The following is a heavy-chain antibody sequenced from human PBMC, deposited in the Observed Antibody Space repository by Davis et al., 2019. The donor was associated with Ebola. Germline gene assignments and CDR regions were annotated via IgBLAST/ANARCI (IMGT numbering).Heavy chain of an antibody. V-gene: IGHV4-34*01. CDR3: ARRGFWSGYGGYFDY. Sequence: ESLKISCAASGFTFSSYEMNWVRQAPGKGLEWIGEINHSGSTNYNPSLKSRVTISVDTSKNQFSLKLSSVTAADTAVYYCARRGFWSGYGGYFDYWGQGTLVTVSS. CDR2: INHSGST. CDR1: GFTFSSYE. J-gene: IGHJ4*02. D-gene: IGHD3-3*01.